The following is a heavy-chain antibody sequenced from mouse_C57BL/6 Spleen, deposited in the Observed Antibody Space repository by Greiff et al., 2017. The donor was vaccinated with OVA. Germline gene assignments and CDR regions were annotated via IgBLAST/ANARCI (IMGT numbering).Heavy chain of an antibody. Sequence: QVQLQQSGAELVRPGASVKLSCKASGYTFTDYYINWVKQRPGQGLEWIARIYPGSGNTYYNEKFKGKATLTAEKSSSTAYMQLSSLTSEDSAVYFCASDLLGGFAYWGQGTLVTVSA. J-gene: IGHJ3*01. CDR2: IYPGSGNT. CDR1: GYTFTDYY. CDR3: ASDLLGGFAY. V-gene: IGHV1-76*01. D-gene: IGHD2-1*01.